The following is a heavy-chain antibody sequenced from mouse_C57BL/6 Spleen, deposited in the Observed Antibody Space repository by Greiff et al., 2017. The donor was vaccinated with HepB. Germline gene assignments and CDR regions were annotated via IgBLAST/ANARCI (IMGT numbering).Heavy chain of an antibody. J-gene: IGHJ1*03. CDR2: INPNNGGT. V-gene: IGHV1-18*01. CDR1: GYTFTDYN. CDR3: ARSGYDGLPWYFDV. Sequence: VQLQQSGPELVKPGASVKIPCKASGYTFTDYNMDWVKQSHGKSLEWIGDINPNNGGTIYNQKFKGKATLTVDKSSSTAYMELRSLTSEDTAVYYCARSGYDGLPWYFDVWGTGTTVTVSS. D-gene: IGHD2-2*01.